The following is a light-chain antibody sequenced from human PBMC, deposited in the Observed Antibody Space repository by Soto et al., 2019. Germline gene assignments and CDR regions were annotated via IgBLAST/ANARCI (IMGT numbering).Light chain of an antibody. J-gene: IGKJ1*01. Sequence: EIVVTQSPATLSVSPGERATLSCRASQSVNTNFAWYQQKPGQAPRLLIYGASTRATGIPARFSGSGSGTDFTLTISRLEPEDFAVYYCQQYGSSHWTFGQGTKVDIK. CDR1: QSVNTN. CDR3: QQYGSSHWT. CDR2: GAS. V-gene: IGKV3-20*01.